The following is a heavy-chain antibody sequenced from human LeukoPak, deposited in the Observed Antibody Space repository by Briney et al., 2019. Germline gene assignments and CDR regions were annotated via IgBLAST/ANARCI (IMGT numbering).Heavy chain of an antibody. V-gene: IGHV4-30-2*01. D-gene: IGHD4-17*01. CDR2: IYHSGST. CDR1: GGSISSGGYS. CDR3: ARAGQATYGDYATGPLYGMDV. J-gene: IGHJ6*02. Sequence: PSETLSLTCAVSGGSISSGGYSWSWIRQPPGKGLEWIGYIYHSGSTYYNPSLKSRVTISVDRSKNQFSLKLSSVTAADTAVYYCARAGQATYGDYATGPLYGMDVWGQGTTVTVSS.